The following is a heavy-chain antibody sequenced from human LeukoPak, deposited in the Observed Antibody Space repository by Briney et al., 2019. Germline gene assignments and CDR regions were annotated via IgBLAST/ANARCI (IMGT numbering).Heavy chain of an antibody. D-gene: IGHD6-19*01. CDR2: IKQDGGET. J-gene: IGHJ4*02. V-gene: IGHV3-7*01. CDR1: GFTFSSYW. CDR3: ARAHFQYASGWDY. Sequence: PGGSLRLSCVASGFTFSSYWMSWVRQAPGKGLEWVANIKQDGGETYYVDSVKGRFTISRDDAQNSLYLQMNSLRAEDTAVYFCARAHFQYASGWDYWGQGTLVTVSS.